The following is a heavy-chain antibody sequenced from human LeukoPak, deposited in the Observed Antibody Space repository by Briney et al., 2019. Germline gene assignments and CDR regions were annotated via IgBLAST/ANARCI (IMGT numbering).Heavy chain of an antibody. CDR3: ARISGRVSY. J-gene: IGHJ4*02. CDR2: INHSGST. Sequence: SETLSLTCAVSGGSISSSNWWSWIRQPPGKGLEWIGEINHSGSTNYNPSLKSRVTISVDTSKNQFSLKLSSVTAADTAVYYCARISGRVSYWGQGTLVTVSS. D-gene: IGHD5-12*01. CDR1: GGSISSSNW. V-gene: IGHV4-4*02.